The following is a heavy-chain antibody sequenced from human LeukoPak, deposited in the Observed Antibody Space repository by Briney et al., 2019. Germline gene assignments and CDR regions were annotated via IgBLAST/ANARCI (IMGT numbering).Heavy chain of an antibody. CDR3: ASSNTGSYNDAFDI. CDR1: GDSITSYY. Sequence: PSETLSLTCTVSGDSITSYYWSWDRQPPGKGLEWIGYIYYSGSTKYNPSLKSRVSISVDTSKNQFSLKLNSVTAADTAVHYCASSNTGSYNDAFDIWGQGTMVTVSS. CDR2: IYYSGST. J-gene: IGHJ3*02. D-gene: IGHD1-26*01. V-gene: IGHV4-59*01.